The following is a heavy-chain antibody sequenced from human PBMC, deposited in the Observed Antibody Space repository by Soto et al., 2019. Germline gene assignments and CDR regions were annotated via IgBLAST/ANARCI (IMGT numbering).Heavy chain of an antibody. V-gene: IGHV4-34*01. CDR2: INHSGST. CDR1: GGSISDQY. Sequence: PSETLSLTCTVSGGSISDQYRSWIRQPPGKGLEWIGEINHSGSTNYNPSLKSRVTISVDTSKNQFSLKLSSVTAADTAVYYCARVRYRSIYYYYYYGMDVWGQGTTVTVSS. J-gene: IGHJ6*02. CDR3: ARVRYRSIYYYYYYGMDV. D-gene: IGHD6-19*01.